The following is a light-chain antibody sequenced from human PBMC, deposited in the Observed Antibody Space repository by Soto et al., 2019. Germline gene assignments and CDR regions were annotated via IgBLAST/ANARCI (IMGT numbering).Light chain of an antibody. J-gene: IGKJ3*01. V-gene: IGKV1-5*01. CDR2: DAS. CDR1: QSISSW. CDR3: QQYNSYPLFT. Sequence: DIQMTQSPSTLSASVGDRVTITCRASQSISSWLAWYQQKPGKAPKLLIYDASSLESGDPSRFSGSGSGTEFTLTISSLQPDDFATYYCQQYNSYPLFTFGPGTKVDIK.